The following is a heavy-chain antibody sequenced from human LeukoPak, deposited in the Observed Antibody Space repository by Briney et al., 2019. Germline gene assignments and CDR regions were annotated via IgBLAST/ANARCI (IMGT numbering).Heavy chain of an antibody. D-gene: IGHD3-10*01. Sequence: ASVKVSCKASGYSFTDYYMHWVRQAPGQGLEWMGWISPRSGDTSYAQKFQGRVTMTRDTSINTVDMDLSGLTSDDTAVFYCARGREIHGGSDTKLDDYWGQGTLVTAPS. CDR1: GYSFTDYY. J-gene: IGHJ4*02. V-gene: IGHV1-2*02. CDR3: ARGREIHGGSDTKLDDY. CDR2: ISPRSGDT.